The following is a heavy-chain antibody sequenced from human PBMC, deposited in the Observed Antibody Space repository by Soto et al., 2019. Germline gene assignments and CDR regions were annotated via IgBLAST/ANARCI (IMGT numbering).Heavy chain of an antibody. D-gene: IGHD4-17*01. Sequence: ASVTVSCKVSGYTLTELSINWVRQAPGKGLEWMGGFDPEDGETIYAQKFQGRVTMTEDTSTDTAYMELSSLRSEDTAVYYCATDIPLTTVTTLDYWGQGTLVTVSS. J-gene: IGHJ4*02. CDR1: GYTLTELS. CDR3: ATDIPLTTVTTLDY. CDR2: FDPEDGET. V-gene: IGHV1-24*01.